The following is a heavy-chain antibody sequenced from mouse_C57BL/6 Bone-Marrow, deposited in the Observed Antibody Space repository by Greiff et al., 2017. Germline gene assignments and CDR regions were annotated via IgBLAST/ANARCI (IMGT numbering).Heavy chain of an antibody. V-gene: IGHV1-62-2*01. CDR3: ARHERYYDYEGYFDY. CDR2: FYPGSGSI. J-gene: IGHJ2*01. Sequence: QFQLQQSGAELVKPGASVKLSCKASGYIFTEYTIHWVKQRSGQGLEWIGWFYPGSGSIKYNERFKDKATLTADKSSNTVYMELSRLTSEDSAVYFCARHERYYDYEGYFDYWGQGTTLTVSS. D-gene: IGHD2-4*01. CDR1: GYIFTEYT.